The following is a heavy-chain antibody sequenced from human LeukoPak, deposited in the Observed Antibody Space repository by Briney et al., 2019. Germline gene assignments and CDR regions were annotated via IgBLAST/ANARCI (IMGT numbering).Heavy chain of an antibody. D-gene: IGHD3-10*01. CDR3: ARYGSGSYTYYFDY. V-gene: IGHV4-39*01. Sequence: SETLSLTCTVSGGSISSSSYYWGWIRQPPGKGLEWIGSIYYSGSTYYNPSLKSRVTISVGTSKNQFSLKLSSVTAADTAVYYCARYGSGSYTYYFDYWGQGTLVTVSS. J-gene: IGHJ4*02. CDR2: IYYSGST. CDR1: GGSISSSSYY.